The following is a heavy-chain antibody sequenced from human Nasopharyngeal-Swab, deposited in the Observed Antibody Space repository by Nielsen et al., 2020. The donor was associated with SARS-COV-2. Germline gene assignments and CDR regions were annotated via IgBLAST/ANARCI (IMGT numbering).Heavy chain of an antibody. CDR2: IYHSGST. CDR3: ARGPSYGGFDF. Sequence: WIHQPPGKGLEWIGHIYHSGSTYYNPSLKSRVTISLDMSKNQFSLKVTSVTAADTAVYYCARGPSYGGFDFWGQGTLVTVSS. D-gene: IGHD5-18*01. J-gene: IGHJ4*02. V-gene: IGHV4-30-2*01.